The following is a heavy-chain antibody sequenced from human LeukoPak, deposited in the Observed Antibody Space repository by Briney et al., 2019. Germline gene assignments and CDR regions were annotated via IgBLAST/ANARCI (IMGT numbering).Heavy chain of an antibody. CDR3: TRDPRHFDS. CDR1: GFPFSTYW. V-gene: IGHV3-21*01. Sequence: GGSLRLSCAASGFPFSTYWMSWVRQAPGKGLEWVSSISSSSSYIYYADSVKGRFTISRDNAKNSLYLQMSSLRVEDTAVYYCTRDPRHFDSCGQGTLVTVSS. CDR2: ISSSSSYI. J-gene: IGHJ5*01. D-gene: IGHD6-6*01.